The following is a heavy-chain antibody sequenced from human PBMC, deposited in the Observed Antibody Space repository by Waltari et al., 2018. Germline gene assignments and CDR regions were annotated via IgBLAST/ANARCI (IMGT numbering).Heavy chain of an antibody. Sequence: EVQLVESGGGLVKPGGSLRLSCAASGFTFSSYSMNWVRQASGKGLEWVSSISSSSSYIYYADSVKGRFTISRDNAKNSLYLQMNSLRAEDTAVYYCARDSALRSSWDYWGQGTLVTVSS. J-gene: IGHJ4*02. CDR3: ARDSALRSSWDY. CDR1: GFTFSSYS. V-gene: IGHV3-21*01. CDR2: ISSSSSYI. D-gene: IGHD6-13*01.